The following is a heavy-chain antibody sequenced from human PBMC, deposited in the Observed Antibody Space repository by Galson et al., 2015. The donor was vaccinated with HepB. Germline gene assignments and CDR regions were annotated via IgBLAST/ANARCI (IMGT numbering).Heavy chain of an antibody. CDR1: GYTLTAYS. V-gene: IGHV1-3*01. J-gene: IGHJ4*02. CDR3: ARGALYEQLLSVHFDH. D-gene: IGHD2-2*01. Sequence: SVKVSCKASGYTLTAYSLHWVRQAPGQRLEWMGWINAGNGNTKLSQSFQDRLTIARDTSANTAYMELSSLRSEDTAVYYCARGALYEQLLSVHFDHWGQGTLITVSS. CDR2: INAGNGNT.